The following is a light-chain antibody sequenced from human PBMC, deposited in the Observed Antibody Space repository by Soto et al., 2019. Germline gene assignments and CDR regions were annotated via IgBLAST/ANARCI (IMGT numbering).Light chain of an antibody. CDR1: QNVDSDY. J-gene: IGKJ1*01. CDR2: GAT. Sequence: EIVLTQSPGTLSLSPGERATLSCRASQNVDSDYLAWYQQKPGRAPRLLIFGATSRAMGIPDRFSGSGSGTEFTLSISRLEPEDFAVYYCQKYGGSPPWTFGRGTKVDIK. V-gene: IGKV3-20*01. CDR3: QKYGGSPPWT.